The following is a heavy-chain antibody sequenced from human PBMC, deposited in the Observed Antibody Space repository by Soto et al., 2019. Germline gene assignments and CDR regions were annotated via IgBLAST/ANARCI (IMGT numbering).Heavy chain of an antibody. Sequence: GGSLRLSCAASGFTFSNAWMSWVRQAPGKGLEWVGRIKSKTDGGTTDYAAPVKGRFTISRDDSKNTLYLQMNSLKTEDTAVYYCTTDPLEYGDYVNYWGQGTLVTVSS. V-gene: IGHV3-15*01. J-gene: IGHJ4*02. CDR2: IKSKTDGGTT. D-gene: IGHD4-17*01. CDR3: TTDPLEYGDYVNY. CDR1: GFTFSNAW.